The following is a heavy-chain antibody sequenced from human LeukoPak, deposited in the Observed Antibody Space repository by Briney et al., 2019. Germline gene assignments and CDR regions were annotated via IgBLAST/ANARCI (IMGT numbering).Heavy chain of an antibody. CDR2: IYYSGST. D-gene: IGHD6-13*01. V-gene: IGHV4-39*01. CDR3: ARHSYSSSPSVPFDY. Sequence: SETLSLTCTVSGGSISSSSYYWGWIRQPPGKGLEWIVSIYYSGSTYYNPSLKSRVTISVDTSKNQFSLKLSSVTAADTAVYYCARHSYSSSPSVPFDYWGQGTLVTVSS. J-gene: IGHJ4*02. CDR1: GGSISSSSYY.